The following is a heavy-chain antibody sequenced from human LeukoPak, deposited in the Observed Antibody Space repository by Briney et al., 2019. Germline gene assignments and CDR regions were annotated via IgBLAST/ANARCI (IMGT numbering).Heavy chain of an antibody. CDR2: IYSGGST. J-gene: IGHJ3*02. D-gene: IGHD6-13*01. CDR3: ASALYSSRGDAFDI. V-gene: IGHV3-66*02. Sequence: GGSLRLSCAASGFTFSSYWMHWVRQAPGKGLEWVSVIYSGGSTYYADSVKGRFTISRDNSKNTLYLQMNSLRAEDTAVYYCASALYSSRGDAFDIWGQGTMVTVSS. CDR1: GFTFSSYW.